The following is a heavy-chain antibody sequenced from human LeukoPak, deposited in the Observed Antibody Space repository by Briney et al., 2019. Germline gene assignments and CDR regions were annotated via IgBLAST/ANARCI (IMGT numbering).Heavy chain of an antibody. CDR2: MNPNSGNT. Sequence: ASVKVSCKASGYTFTGYYMHWVRQAPGQGLEWMGWMNPNSGNTGYAQKFQGRVTMTRNTSISTAYMELSSLRSEDTAVYYCARGGSSWHFDYWGQGTLVTVSS. V-gene: IGHV1-8*02. CDR1: GYTFTGYY. CDR3: ARGGSSWHFDY. J-gene: IGHJ4*02. D-gene: IGHD6-13*01.